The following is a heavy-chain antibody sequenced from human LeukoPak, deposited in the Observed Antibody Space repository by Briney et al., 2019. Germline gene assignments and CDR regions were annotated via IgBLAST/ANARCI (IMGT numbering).Heavy chain of an antibody. Sequence: SETLSLTCTVYGGSISSGGYYWSWIRQHPGKGLEWIGYIYYSGSTYYNPSLKSRVTISVDTSKNQFSLKLSSVTAADTAVYYCARVEMATQGYAFDIWGQGTMVTVSS. D-gene: IGHD5-24*01. CDR2: IYYSGST. V-gene: IGHV4-31*03. J-gene: IGHJ3*02. CDR3: ARVEMATQGYAFDI. CDR1: GGSISSGGYY.